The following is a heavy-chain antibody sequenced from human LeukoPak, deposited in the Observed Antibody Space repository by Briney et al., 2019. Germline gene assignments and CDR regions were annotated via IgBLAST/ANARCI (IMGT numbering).Heavy chain of an antibody. Sequence: GGSLRLSCAASGFTFSSYNMNWVRQAPGKGLEWVGRIKSKTDGGTTDYAAPVKGRFTISRDDSKHTLYLQMNSLKTEDTAVYYCTTGYYYDSSGYYYVYFDYWGQGTLVTVSS. V-gene: IGHV3-15*01. CDR2: IKSKTDGGTT. J-gene: IGHJ4*02. CDR3: TTGYYYDSSGYYYVYFDY. CDR1: GFTFSSYN. D-gene: IGHD3-22*01.